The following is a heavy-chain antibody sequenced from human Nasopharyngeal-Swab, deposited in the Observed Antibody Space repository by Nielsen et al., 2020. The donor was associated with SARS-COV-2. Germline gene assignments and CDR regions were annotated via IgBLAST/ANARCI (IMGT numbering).Heavy chain of an antibody. Sequence: ASVKVSCKASGYTFTSYDINWVRQATGQGLEWMGWMNPNSGNTGYAQKFQGRVTMTRNTSISTAYMELSSLRSEDTAVYYCARGRKITMIVVVIPPHYYYMDVWGKGTTVTVSS. J-gene: IGHJ6*03. D-gene: IGHD3-22*01. CDR3: ARGRKITMIVVVIPPHYYYMDV. V-gene: IGHV1-8*01. CDR2: MNPNSGNT. CDR1: GYTFTSYD.